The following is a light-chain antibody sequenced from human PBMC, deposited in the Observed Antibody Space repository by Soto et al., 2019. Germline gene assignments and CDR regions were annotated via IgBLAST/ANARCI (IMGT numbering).Light chain of an antibody. CDR2: GAS. V-gene: IGKV3-15*01. CDR1: QSVSSSY. J-gene: IGKJ5*01. CDR3: QQYNNWPT. Sequence: EVVLTQSPGTLSLSPGERATLSCRASQSVSSSYLAWYQQKPGQAPRLLIYGASSRATGVPARFSGSRSGTEFTLTINSLQSEDFAVYYCQQYNNWPTFGQGTRLEIK.